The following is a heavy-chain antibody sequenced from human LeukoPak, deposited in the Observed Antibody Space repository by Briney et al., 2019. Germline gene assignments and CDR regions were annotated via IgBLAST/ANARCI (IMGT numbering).Heavy chain of an antibody. Sequence: GGSLGLSCAASGFTFSTSAMSWVRQAPGKGLEWVSVIGTTISDKYYADSGKGRFTISRDNSKNTVYLQLNSLRVEDTAVYYCAKRVAAAGRTYYFDYWGQGTVVIVSS. CDR3: AKRVAAAGRTYYFDY. V-gene: IGHV3-23*01. D-gene: IGHD6-13*01. CDR2: IGTTISDK. CDR1: GFTFSTSA. J-gene: IGHJ4*02.